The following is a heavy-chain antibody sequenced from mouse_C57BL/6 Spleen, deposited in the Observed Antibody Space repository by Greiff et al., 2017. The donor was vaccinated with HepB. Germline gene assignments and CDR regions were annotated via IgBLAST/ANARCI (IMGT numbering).Heavy chain of an antibody. Sequence: VQLQQPGAELVKPGASVKLSCKASGYTFTSYWMHWVKQRPGQGLEWIGMIHPNSGSTNYNEKFKSKATLTVDKSSSTAYIQLSSLTSEDSAVYYCARVTTVVAEDWYFDVWGTGTTVTVSS. J-gene: IGHJ1*03. CDR3: ARVTTVVAEDWYFDV. CDR1: GYTFTSYW. D-gene: IGHD1-1*01. V-gene: IGHV1-64*01. CDR2: IHPNSGST.